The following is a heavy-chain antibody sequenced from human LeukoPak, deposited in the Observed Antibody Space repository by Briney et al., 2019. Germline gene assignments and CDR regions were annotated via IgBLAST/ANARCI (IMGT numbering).Heavy chain of an antibody. V-gene: IGHV5-10-1*01. CDR3: ARHGRAYGDYVYYFDY. J-gene: IGHJ4*02. D-gene: IGHD4-17*01. CDR1: GYSFNSYW. Sequence: GESLRISCKGSGYSFNSYWISWVRQMPGKGLEWMVRIDPSDSYTNYSTSFQGHVTISADKSISTAYLQWSSLKASDTAMYYCARHGRAYGDYVYYFDYWGQGTLVTVSS. CDR2: IDPSDSYT.